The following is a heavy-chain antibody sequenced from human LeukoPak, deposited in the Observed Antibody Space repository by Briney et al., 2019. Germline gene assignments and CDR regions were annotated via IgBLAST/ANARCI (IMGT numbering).Heavy chain of an antibody. J-gene: IGHJ4*02. V-gene: IGHV4-30-4*01. CDR2: IHYSGIT. Sequence: SETLSLTCTVSGGSISTNDYFWSWIRQSPEKGLEWIGYIHYSGITKSNPSLESRLTLSVDTSKNQLSLRLTSVTAADTAVYYCARAPLTTATSDYFDLWGLGTLVTVSS. CDR3: ARAPLTTATSDYFDL. D-gene: IGHD4-17*01. CDR1: GGSISTNDYF.